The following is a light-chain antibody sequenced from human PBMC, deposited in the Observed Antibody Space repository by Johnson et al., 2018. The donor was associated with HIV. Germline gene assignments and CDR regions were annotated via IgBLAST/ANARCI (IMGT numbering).Light chain of an antibody. CDR3: GTWDISRRSRV. CDR2: DNN. V-gene: IGLV1-51*01. CDR1: SSNIGNNY. J-gene: IGLJ1*01. Sequence: QSVLTQPPSVSAAPGQKVTISCSGSSSNIGNNYVSWYQQIPGTAPKLLIYDNNKRPSGIPDRFSGSKSGTSATLGITGLQTGDEADYNCGTWDISRRSRVVRTGTKVSVL.